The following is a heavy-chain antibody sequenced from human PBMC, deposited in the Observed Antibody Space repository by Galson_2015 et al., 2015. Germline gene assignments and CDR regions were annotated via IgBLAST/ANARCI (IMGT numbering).Heavy chain of an antibody. D-gene: IGHD2-2*02. J-gene: IGHJ6*02. CDR2: ISYDGSNK. CDR1: GFTFSSYA. V-gene: IGHV3-30-3*01. Sequence: SLRLSCAASGFTFSSYAMHWVRQAPGKGLEWVAVISYDGSNKYYADSVKGRFTISRDNSKNTLYLQMNSLRAEDTAVYYCARGSAISFYFDYGMDVWGQGTTVTVSS. CDR3: ARGSAISFYFDYGMDV.